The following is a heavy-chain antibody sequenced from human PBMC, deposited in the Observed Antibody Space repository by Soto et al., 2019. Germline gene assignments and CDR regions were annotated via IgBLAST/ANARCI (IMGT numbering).Heavy chain of an antibody. J-gene: IGHJ6*02. Sequence: GESLKISCKGSGYSCTSYWISWVRQMPGKGLGWMGRIDPSDSYTNYSPSFQGHVTISADKSISTAYLQWSSLEASDTAMYYCARSLGDTDENYYYYGMDVWGQGTTVTVSS. D-gene: IGHD1-26*01. CDR3: ARSLGDTDENYYYYGMDV. CDR2: IDPSDSYT. V-gene: IGHV5-10-1*01. CDR1: GYSCTSYW.